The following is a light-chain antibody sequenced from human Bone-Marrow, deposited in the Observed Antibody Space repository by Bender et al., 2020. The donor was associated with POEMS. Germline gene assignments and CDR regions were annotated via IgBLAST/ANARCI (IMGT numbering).Light chain of an antibody. CDR2: DDS. V-gene: IGLV3-21*02. Sequence: SYELTQPPSVSVSPGQTARITCSGDTLAKKYAYWYQQKSGQAPVLVVYDDSDRPSGIPERFSGSNSGNTATLTISRVEAGDEADYYCQAWDSSTAVFGGGTKLTVL. J-gene: IGLJ2*01. CDR3: QAWDSSTAV. CDR1: TLAKKY.